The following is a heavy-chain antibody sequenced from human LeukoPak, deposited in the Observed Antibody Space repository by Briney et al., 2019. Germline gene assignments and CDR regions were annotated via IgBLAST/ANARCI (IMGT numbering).Heavy chain of an antibody. CDR2: ISGSSTDI. J-gene: IGHJ4*02. V-gene: IGHV3-21*01. Sequence: GGSLRLSCAASGFTFSNAWMNWVRQAPGKGLEWVSSISGSSTDIYYADSVKGRFTISRDNAKNSLYLQINSLRAEDTAIYYCARRGYYDSSGYDYWGQGTLVTVSS. D-gene: IGHD3-22*01. CDR3: ARRGYYDSSGYDY. CDR1: GFTFSNAW.